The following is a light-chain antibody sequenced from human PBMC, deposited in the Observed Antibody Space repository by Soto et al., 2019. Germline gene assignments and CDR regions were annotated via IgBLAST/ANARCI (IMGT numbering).Light chain of an antibody. CDR2: DDS. J-gene: IGKJ2*01. V-gene: IGKV1-5*01. Sequence: DIQMTQSPSTLSASVGDRVTITCRASQSISSWLAWYQQKPGKAPKLLIYDDSSLESGVPSRFSGSGSGTACTLTSSSLQPDDFATYACQQYNSYMYSFGQGTKLEIK. CDR3: QQYNSYMYS. CDR1: QSISSW.